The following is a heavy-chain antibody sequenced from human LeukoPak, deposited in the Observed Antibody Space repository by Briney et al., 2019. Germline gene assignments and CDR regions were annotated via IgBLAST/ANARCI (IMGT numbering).Heavy chain of an antibody. V-gene: IGHV1-2*06. CDR2: INPNSGGT. CDR3: ARDAGTPWGETGLDY. J-gene: IGHJ4*02. CDR1: GYTFTGYY. D-gene: IGHD3-10*01. Sequence: ASVKVSCKASGYTFTGYYMHWVRQAPGQGLEWMGRINPNSGGTNYAQKFQGRVTITTDESTSTAYMELSSLRSEDTAVYYCARDAGTPWGETGLDYWGQGTLVTVSS.